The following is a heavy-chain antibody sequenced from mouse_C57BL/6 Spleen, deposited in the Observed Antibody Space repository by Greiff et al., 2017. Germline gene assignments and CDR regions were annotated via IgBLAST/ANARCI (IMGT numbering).Heavy chain of an antibody. Sequence: EVKLMESGGGLVKPGGSLKLSCAASGFTFSDYGMHWVRQAPEKGLEWVAYISSGSSTIYYADTVKGRFTISRDNAKNTLFLQMTSLRSEDTAMYYCARPTGFAYWGQGTLVTVSA. J-gene: IGHJ3*01. V-gene: IGHV5-17*01. CDR1: GFTFSDYG. CDR3: ARPTGFAY. CDR2: ISSGSSTI.